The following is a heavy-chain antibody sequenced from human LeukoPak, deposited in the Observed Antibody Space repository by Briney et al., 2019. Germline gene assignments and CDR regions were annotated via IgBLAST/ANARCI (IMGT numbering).Heavy chain of an antibody. Sequence: PGGSLRLSCAASGFTFSSYEMNWVRQAPGKGLDWVSYISSSGSTIYYADSVKGRFTISRDNAKNSLFLQMNSLRAEDTAVYYCARAPYCNSGSCYSGYYYGMDVWGQGTTVTVSS. CDR3: ARAPYCNSGSCYSGYYYGMDV. CDR2: ISSSGSTI. D-gene: IGHD2-15*01. CDR1: GFTFSSYE. J-gene: IGHJ6*02. V-gene: IGHV3-48*03.